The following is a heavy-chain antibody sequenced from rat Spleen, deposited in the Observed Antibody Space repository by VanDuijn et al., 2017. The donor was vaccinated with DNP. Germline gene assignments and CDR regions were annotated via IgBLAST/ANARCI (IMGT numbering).Heavy chain of an antibody. CDR1: GFNLNDYW. V-gene: IGHV4-2*01. CDR3: VTRGTGSYNWFAY. D-gene: IGHD5-1*01. CDR2: IKQDSSVI. Sequence: EVQLVESGGGVVQPGKSLKLSCAASGFNLNDYWMGWVRQAPGKGLEWIGEIKQDSSVINHNPSLRNRFTISRDNAQNSLYLQMNNLESKDTAIYSCVTRGTGSYNWFAYWGQGTLVTVSS. J-gene: IGHJ3*01.